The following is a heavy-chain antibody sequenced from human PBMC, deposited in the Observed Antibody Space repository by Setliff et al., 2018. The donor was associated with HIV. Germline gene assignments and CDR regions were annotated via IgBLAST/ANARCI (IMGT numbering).Heavy chain of an antibody. CDR2: INHSGTT. CDR3: ARQGAVTGHSFDS. V-gene: IGHV4-34*01. D-gene: IGHD6-19*01. J-gene: IGHJ4*02. CDR1: GGSFSGYY. Sequence: SETLSLTCAVSGGSFSGYYWSWIRQPPGKRLEWIGEINHSGTTKYNPSLESRVTILVDTSNNHFSLRLNSVTAADTAIYYCARQGAVTGHSFDSWGPGALVTVSS.